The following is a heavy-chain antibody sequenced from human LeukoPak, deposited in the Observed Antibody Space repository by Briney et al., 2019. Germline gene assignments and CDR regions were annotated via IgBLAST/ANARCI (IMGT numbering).Heavy chain of an antibody. CDR1: GFTFSNFY. V-gene: IGHV3-48*03. CDR3: ARVLTVIAAPPGAFDY. J-gene: IGHJ4*02. CDR2: ISSSGSTI. D-gene: IGHD6-6*01. Sequence: GGSLRLSCAASGFTFSNFYMNWVRQAPGKGLEWVSYISSSGSTIYYADSVKGRFTISRDNAKNSLYLQMNSLRAEDTAVYYCARVLTVIAAPPGAFDYWGQGTLVTVSS.